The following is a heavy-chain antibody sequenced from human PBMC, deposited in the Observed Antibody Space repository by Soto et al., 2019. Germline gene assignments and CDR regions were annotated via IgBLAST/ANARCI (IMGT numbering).Heavy chain of an antibody. Sequence: SETLSLTCTVSGASIGRSSYFWGWIRQTPGKGLEWIGSMHFGWTTHSSPSLKSRVVISVDTSQNQFSLEVKSVTAADSGVYFCARHEQPLLSWFGPWGPGSLVTVSS. CDR2: MHFGWTT. J-gene: IGHJ5*02. V-gene: IGHV4-39*01. CDR1: GASIGRSSYF. CDR3: ARHEQPLLSWFGP.